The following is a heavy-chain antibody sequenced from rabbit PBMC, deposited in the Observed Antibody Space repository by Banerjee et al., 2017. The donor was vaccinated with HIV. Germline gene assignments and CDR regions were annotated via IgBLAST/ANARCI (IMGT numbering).Heavy chain of an antibody. CDR1: GSDISRNA. D-gene: IGHD4-1*01. CDR2: IDPVFGRT. Sequence: QEQLVESGGGLVQPEGSLTLTCTASGSDISRNAMCWVRQAPGKGLEWIGYIDPVFGRTYYASWVNGRFTISSHNAQNTLYLQLNSLTAADTATYFCVRGGYYTSGWKFNLWGQGT. CDR3: VRGGYYTSGWKFNL. V-gene: IGHV1S47*01. J-gene: IGHJ4*01.